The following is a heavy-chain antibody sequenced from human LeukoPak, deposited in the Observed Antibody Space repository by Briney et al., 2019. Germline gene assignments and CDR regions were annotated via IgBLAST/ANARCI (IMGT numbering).Heavy chain of an antibody. V-gene: IGHV3-48*04. D-gene: IGHD3-3*01. CDR3: ARSGTHYDFWSGYYTVGY. CDR2: ISSSGSTI. Sequence: GGSLRLSCTASGFTFSTYSMNWVRQAPGKGLEWVSYISSSGSTIYYADSVKGRFTISRDNAKNSLYLQMNSLRAEDTAVYYCARSGTHYDFWSGYYTVGYWGQGTLVTVSS. J-gene: IGHJ4*02. CDR1: GFTFSTYS.